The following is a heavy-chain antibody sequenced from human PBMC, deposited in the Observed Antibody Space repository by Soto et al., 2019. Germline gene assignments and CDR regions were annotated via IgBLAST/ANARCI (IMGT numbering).Heavy chain of an antibody. CDR1: GYTFTSYD. Sequence: QVQLVQSGAEVKKPGASVKVSCKASGYTFTSYDINWVRQATGQGLEWMGWMNPNSGNTGYAQKFQGRVTMTRNTSRSTAYMELSSLRSEDSAVYYCARGTGSDAPFGYYYGMGVWGQGTTVTVSS. J-gene: IGHJ6*02. CDR2: MNPNSGNT. V-gene: IGHV1-8*01. CDR3: ARGTGSDAPFGYYYGMGV. D-gene: IGHD3-10*01.